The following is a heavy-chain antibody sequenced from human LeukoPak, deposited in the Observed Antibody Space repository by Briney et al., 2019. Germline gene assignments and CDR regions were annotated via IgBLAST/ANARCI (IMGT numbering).Heavy chain of an antibody. J-gene: IGHJ6*03. D-gene: IGHD6-13*01. CDR3: AREGIAAAGTFGYYYYYMDV. CDR1: GFTFSTYA. V-gene: IGHV3-21*01. Sequence: GGSLRLSCAASGFTFSTYAMSWVRQIPGKGLEWVSSISSSSSYIYYADSVKGRFTISRDNAKNSLYLQMNSLRAEDTAVYYCAREGIAAAGTFGYYYYYMDVWGKGTTVTVSS. CDR2: ISSSSSYI.